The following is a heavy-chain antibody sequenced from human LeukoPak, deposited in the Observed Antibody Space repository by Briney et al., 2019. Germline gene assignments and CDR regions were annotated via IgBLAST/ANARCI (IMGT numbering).Heavy chain of an antibody. V-gene: IGHV4-59*01. Sequence: SGTLSLTCTVSGDSIDTYYWAWVRQPPGKTLEYIGYIYYGGSTNHNPSLKSRVTISRDTSKNQFSLEVTSVTAADTAVYYCARWFRAAGAKHSFDSWGQGTLVTVSS. CDR1: GDSIDTYY. CDR2: IYYGGST. J-gene: IGHJ4*02. D-gene: IGHD6-25*01. CDR3: ARWFRAAGAKHSFDS.